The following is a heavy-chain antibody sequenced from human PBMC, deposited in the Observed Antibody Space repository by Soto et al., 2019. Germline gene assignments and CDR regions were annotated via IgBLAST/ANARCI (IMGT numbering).Heavy chain of an antibody. D-gene: IGHD6-6*01. CDR3: AREPKYSSSDMDV. CDR1: GFTFSSYW. V-gene: IGHV3-7*03. J-gene: IGHJ6*02. Sequence: PGGSLRLSCAASGFTFSSYWMSWVRQAPGKGLEWVANIKQDGSEKYYVDSVKGRFTISRDNAKNSLYLHMYSLRAEDTAVYYCAREPKYSSSDMDVWGQGTTGTVSS. CDR2: IKQDGSEK.